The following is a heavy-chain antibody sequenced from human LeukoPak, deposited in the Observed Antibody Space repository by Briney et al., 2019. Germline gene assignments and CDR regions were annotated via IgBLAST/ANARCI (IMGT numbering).Heavy chain of an antibody. CDR1: GGSITGHY. D-gene: IGHD3-10*01. J-gene: IGHJ4*02. V-gene: IGHV4-4*07. CDR3: ARPPYGDYFDY. Sequence: SETLSLTCTVSGGSITGHYWSWIRQPAGKGLEWIGRIYTNEYTNYNPSLKNRVTMSVDTSKDQFSLRLSSVTAADTAVYYCARPPYGDYFDYWGQGILVTVSS. CDR2: IYTNEYT.